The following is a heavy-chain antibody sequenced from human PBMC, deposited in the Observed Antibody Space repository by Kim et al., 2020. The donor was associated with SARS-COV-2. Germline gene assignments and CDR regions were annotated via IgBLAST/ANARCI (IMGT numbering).Heavy chain of an antibody. CDR2: ISGSGGST. J-gene: IGHJ4*02. V-gene: IGHV3-23*01. Sequence: GRSLRLSCAASGFTFSSYAMSWVRQAPGKGLEWVSAISGSGGSTYYADSVKGRFTISRDNSKNTLYLQMNSLRAEDTAVYYCASPHYDSSGYYYPRSTDYWGQGTLVTVSS. D-gene: IGHD3-22*01. CDR3: ASPHYDSSGYYYPRSTDY. CDR1: GFTFSSYA.